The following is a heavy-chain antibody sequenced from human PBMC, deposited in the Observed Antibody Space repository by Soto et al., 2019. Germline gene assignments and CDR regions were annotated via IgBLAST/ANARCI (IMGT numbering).Heavy chain of an antibody. CDR2: ISGTGNTI. Sequence: PGGSLRLSCAASGFAFSDYYMSWIRQAPGKGLEWISYISGTGNTIYYADSVNGRFTISRDNAKNSLYLQMNSLRAEDTAVYYCAREGNRFQHWGQGTLVTVSS. V-gene: IGHV3-11*01. CDR1: GFAFSDYY. CDR3: AREGNRFQH. D-gene: IGHD3-10*01. J-gene: IGHJ1*01.